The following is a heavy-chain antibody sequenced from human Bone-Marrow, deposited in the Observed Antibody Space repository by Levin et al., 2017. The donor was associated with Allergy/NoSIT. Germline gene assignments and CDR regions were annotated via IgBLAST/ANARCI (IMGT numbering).Heavy chain of an antibody. CDR3: ARGPGYSSGWYRY. CDR2: ISYDGSNK. CDR1: GFTFSSYA. Sequence: LSLTCAASGFTFSSYAMHWVRQAPGKGLEWVAVISYDGSNKYYADSVKGRFTISRDNSKNTLYLQMNSLRAEDTAVYYCARGPGYSSGWYRYWGQGTLVTVSS. V-gene: IGHV3-30*04. D-gene: IGHD6-19*01. J-gene: IGHJ4*02.